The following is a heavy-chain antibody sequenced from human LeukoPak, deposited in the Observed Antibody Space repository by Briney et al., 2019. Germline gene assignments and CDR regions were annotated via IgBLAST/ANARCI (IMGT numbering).Heavy chain of an antibody. J-gene: IGHJ4*02. CDR3: AKVMGSGNLDY. V-gene: IGHV3-23*01. Sequence: PGGSLRLSCAASGFTFSSYAMTWVRQAPGKGLEWVSVISVIGSTTYYADSVKGRFSISRDNSENTLYLQMNSLRAEDTAVYYCAKVMGSGNLDYWGQGTLVTVSS. CDR1: GFTFSSYA. CDR2: ISVIGSTT. D-gene: IGHD3-3*01.